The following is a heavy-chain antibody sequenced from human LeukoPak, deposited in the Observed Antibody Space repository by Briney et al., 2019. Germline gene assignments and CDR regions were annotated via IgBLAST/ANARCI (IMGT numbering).Heavy chain of an antibody. CDR2: IKSKTDGGTT. Sequence: GGSLRLSCAASGFTFSNAWMSWVRQAPGKGLEWVGRIKSKTDGGTTDYAAPVKGRFTISRDDSKNTLYLQMNSLKTEDTAVYYCTTHSSEDLTPVDYWGQGTLVTVSS. D-gene: IGHD6-25*01. V-gene: IGHV3-15*01. CDR3: TTHSSEDLTPVDY. CDR1: GFTFSNAW. J-gene: IGHJ4*02.